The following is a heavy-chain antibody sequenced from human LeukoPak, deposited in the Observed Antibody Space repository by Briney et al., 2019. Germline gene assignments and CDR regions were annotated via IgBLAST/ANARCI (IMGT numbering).Heavy chain of an antibody. D-gene: IGHD3-9*01. V-gene: IGHV3-9*01. CDR1: GFTFDDYA. J-gene: IGHJ4*02. CDR3: AKGATVLRYFDWLLAHTSHFDY. CDR2: ISWNSGSI. Sequence: GGSLRLSCAASGFTFDDYAMHWVRQAPGKGLEWVSGISWNSGSIGYADSVKGRFTISRDNAKNTLYLQMNSLRAEDTAVYYCAKGATVLRYFDWLLAHTSHFDYWGQGTLVTVSS.